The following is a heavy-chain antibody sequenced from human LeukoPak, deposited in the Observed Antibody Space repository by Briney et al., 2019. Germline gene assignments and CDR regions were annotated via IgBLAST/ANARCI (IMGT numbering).Heavy chain of an antibody. CDR3: ARADKLDSVNAFDI. D-gene: IGHD1-1*01. CDR2: IYSGGST. V-gene: IGHV3-66*02. CDR1: GFTVSSNY. Sequence: GGSLRLSCAASGFTVSSNYMIWVRQAPGKGLEWVSVIYSGGSTYYADSVKGRFTISRDNSKNTLYLQMNSLRAEDTAVYYSARADKLDSVNAFDIWGQGTMVTVSS. J-gene: IGHJ3*02.